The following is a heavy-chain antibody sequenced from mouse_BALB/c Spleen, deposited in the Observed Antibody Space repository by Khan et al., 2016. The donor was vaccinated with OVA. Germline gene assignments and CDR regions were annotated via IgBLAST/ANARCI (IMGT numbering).Heavy chain of an antibody. Sequence: QVQLQQSGAELMKPGASVKISCKATGFTFSNYWIEWIKQRPGHGLEWIGQILPGSNITNYTEKFKGKATFTAETSSNTAYMQLSSLTSEDSAVYYCSLYGSRGDYWGQGTTVTVSS. CDR2: ILPGSNIT. CDR1: GFTFSNYW. V-gene: IGHV1-9*01. J-gene: IGHJ2*01. CDR3: SLYGSRGDY. D-gene: IGHD1-1*01.